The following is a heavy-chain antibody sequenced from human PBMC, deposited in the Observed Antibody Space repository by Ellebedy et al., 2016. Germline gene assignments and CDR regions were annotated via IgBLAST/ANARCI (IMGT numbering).Heavy chain of an antibody. V-gene: IGHV4-59*01. CDR2: IYYSGST. D-gene: IGHD6-19*01. CDR1: GGSISSYY. J-gene: IGHJ4*02. CDR3: ARGVAVAGNYYFDY. Sequence: SETLSLTCTVSGGSISSYYWSWVRQPPGKGLEWIGYIYYSGSTNYNPSLKSRVTISVDTSKNQFSLKLSSVTAADTAVYYCARGVAVAGNYYFDYWGQGTLVTVSS.